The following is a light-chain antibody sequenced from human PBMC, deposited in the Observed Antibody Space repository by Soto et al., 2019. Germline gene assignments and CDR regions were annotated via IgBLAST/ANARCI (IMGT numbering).Light chain of an antibody. J-gene: IGLJ1*01. V-gene: IGLV2-14*01. Sequence: QSALTQPASVSGSPGQSIAISCTGSSGDVGIYNYVSWYQQHPGKVPKLIIYEVTNRPSGVSNRFSGSKSGNTASLTISGLQAEDEADYYCTSYTTSSTRVFGTAPNVTX. CDR2: EVT. CDR1: SGDVGIYNY. CDR3: TSYTTSSTRV.